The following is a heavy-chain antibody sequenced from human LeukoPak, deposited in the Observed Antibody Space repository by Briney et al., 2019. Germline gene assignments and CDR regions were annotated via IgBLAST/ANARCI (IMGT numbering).Heavy chain of an antibody. J-gene: IGHJ4*02. CDR3: ARVPFLDSSSWYNFDY. Sequence: SETLSFTCTVPVGSISSSSYYWGWIRQPPGKGLEWIGSIYHSGSTYYNPSLKSRVTISVDTSKNQFSLKLSSVTAADTAVYYCARVPFLDSSSWYNFDYWGQGTLVTVSS. D-gene: IGHD6-13*01. CDR1: VGSISSSSYY. V-gene: IGHV4-39*07. CDR2: IYHSGST.